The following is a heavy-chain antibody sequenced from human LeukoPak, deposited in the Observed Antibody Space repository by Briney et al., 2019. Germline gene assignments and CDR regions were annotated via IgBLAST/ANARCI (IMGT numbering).Heavy chain of an antibody. CDR1: GFTFSSYW. Sequence: PGGSLGLSCAASGFTFSSYWMHWVRQAPGKGLVWVSGVNGDGSRTTYADSVKGRFTISRDNAKNTLYLQMNSLRADDTAVYYCVRSFDYWGQGTLVTVSS. J-gene: IGHJ4*02. CDR3: VRSFDY. CDR2: VNGDGSRT. V-gene: IGHV3-74*01.